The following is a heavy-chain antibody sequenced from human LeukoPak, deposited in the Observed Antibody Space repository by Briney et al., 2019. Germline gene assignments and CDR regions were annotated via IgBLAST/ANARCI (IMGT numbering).Heavy chain of an antibody. CDR1: GFTFSSYS. Sequence: GGSLRLSCAASGFTFSSYSMNWVRQALGKGREWVSYISSISSYLYYSDSVKRRFTISTDNAMRSLFLQMNILRAEDTAVYYCARALGSSAYYYLKVYAFDIWGQGTMVTVSS. J-gene: IGHJ3*02. CDR3: ARALGSSAYYYLKVYAFDI. D-gene: IGHD3-22*01. CDR2: ISSISSYL. V-gene: IGHV3-21*01.